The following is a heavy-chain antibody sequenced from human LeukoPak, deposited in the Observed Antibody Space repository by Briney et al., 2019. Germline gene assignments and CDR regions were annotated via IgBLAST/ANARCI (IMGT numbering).Heavy chain of an antibody. CDR1: GFTFSSYE. J-gene: IGHJ5*02. Sequence: PGGSLRLSCAASGFTFSSYEMNWVRQAPGKGLEWIGSIYYSGSTYYNPSLKSRVTISVDTSKNQFSLKLSSVTAADTAVYYCARDWSVGAFDPWGQGTLVTVSS. CDR2: IYYSGST. D-gene: IGHD1-26*01. CDR3: ARDWSVGAFDP. V-gene: IGHV4-39*07.